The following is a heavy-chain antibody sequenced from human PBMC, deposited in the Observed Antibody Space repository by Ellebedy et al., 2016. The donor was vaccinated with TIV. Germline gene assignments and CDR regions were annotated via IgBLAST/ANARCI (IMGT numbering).Heavy chain of an antibody. Sequence: MPSETLSLTCTVSGYSISSGNFWVWIRQSPGKGLEWIGSIYRSGTTYYNPSLKSRVTISVDTSKNQFSLKLNSVTAADTAVYYCARDGGSVRFDYWGQGTLVTVSS. D-gene: IGHD3-16*01. CDR1: GYSISSGNF. CDR3: ARDGGSVRFDY. J-gene: IGHJ4*02. CDR2: IYRSGTT. V-gene: IGHV4-38-2*02.